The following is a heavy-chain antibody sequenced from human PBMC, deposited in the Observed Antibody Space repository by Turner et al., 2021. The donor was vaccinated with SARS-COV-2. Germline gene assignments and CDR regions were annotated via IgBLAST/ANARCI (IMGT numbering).Heavy chain of an antibody. Sequence: QVQLVESGGGVVQPGRSLSPSCAASALSFSIHGMHWVRQAPRKGLGWVAVIWNDGSQKYYADSVKGRITNSRNNSKNMVYLQMNSLRAEDTAVYYCARLDDSGHWGAFDIWGQGTMVTVSS. D-gene: IGHD3-22*01. CDR1: ALSFSIHG. V-gene: IGHV3-33*01. CDR3: ARLDDSGHWGAFDI. CDR2: IWNDGSQK. J-gene: IGHJ3*02.